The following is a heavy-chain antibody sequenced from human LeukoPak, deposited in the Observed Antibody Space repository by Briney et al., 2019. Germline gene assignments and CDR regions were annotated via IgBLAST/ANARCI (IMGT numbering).Heavy chain of an antibody. CDR2: ISGGSSFT. V-gene: IGHV3-21*01. J-gene: IGHJ3*02. CDR3: ARTDITMIVVVAQLAIVKRNDAFDI. D-gene: IGHD3-22*01. CDR1: GFSFSSFS. Sequence: GGSLRLSCAASGFSFSSFSMNWVRQAPGKGLEWVSYISGGSSFTYYVDSVKGRFTISRDNAKNSLYLQMNSLRAEDTAVYYCARTDITMIVVVAQLAIVKRNDAFDIWGQGTMVTVSS.